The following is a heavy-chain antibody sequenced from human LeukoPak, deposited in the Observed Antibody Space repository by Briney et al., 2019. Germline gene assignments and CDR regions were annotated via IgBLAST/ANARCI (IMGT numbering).Heavy chain of an antibody. J-gene: IGHJ4*02. CDR3: AREYSSGWYRSSRPKNYFDY. CDR1: GYSISSGYY. V-gene: IGHV4-38-2*02. CDR2: INHSGST. D-gene: IGHD6-19*01. Sequence: SETLSLTCAVSGYSISSGYYWGWIRQPPGKGLEWIGEINHSGSTNYNPSLKSRVTISVDTSKNQFSLKLSSVTAADTAVYYCAREYSSGWYRSSRPKNYFDYWGQGTLVTVSS.